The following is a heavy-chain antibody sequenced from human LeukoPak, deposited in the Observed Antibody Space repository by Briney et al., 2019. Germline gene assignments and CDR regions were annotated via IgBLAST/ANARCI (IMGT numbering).Heavy chain of an antibody. J-gene: IGHJ5*02. D-gene: IGHD4-23*01. V-gene: IGHV5-10-1*01. Sequence: GESLKISFQGSGYSFTSYWISWVRQMPGKGLEWMGRIDPSDSYTNYSPSFQGHVTISADKSISTAYLQWSSLKASDTAMYYCASGGNLDNWFDPWGQGTLVTVSS. CDR1: GYSFTSYW. CDR3: ASGGNLDNWFDP. CDR2: IDPSDSYT.